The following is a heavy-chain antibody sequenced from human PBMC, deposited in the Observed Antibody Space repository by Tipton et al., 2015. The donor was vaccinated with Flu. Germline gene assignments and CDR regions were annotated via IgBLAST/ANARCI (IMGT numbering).Heavy chain of an antibody. J-gene: IGHJ5*02. D-gene: IGHD5-12*01. CDR1: GGSLSSFY. CDR3: ARVPPTRNWFDP. CDR2: IYSGGIT. V-gene: IGHV4-4*07. Sequence: TLSLTCTVSGGSLSSFYWTWIRQPTGKGLEWIGRIYSGGITKYNPSLKSRATMSVDTSKNQFSLSLSSVTAADTAVYYCARVPPTRNWFDPWGQGTLVTVSS.